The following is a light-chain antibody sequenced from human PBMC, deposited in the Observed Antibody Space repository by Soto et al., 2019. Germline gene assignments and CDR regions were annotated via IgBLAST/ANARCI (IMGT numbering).Light chain of an antibody. Sequence: QSALTQPRSVSGSPGQSVTISCTGTSSDVGGYNYVSWYQQHPGKAPKLMIYDVSKRPSGVPDRFSGSKSGNTASLTISGLQAEDEADYYCCSYAGSYYVFGPGPKVTVL. CDR1: SSDVGGYNY. J-gene: IGLJ1*01. CDR3: CSYAGSYYV. V-gene: IGLV2-11*01. CDR2: DVS.